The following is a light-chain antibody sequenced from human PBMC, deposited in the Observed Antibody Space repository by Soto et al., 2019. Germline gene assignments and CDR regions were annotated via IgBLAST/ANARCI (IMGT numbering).Light chain of an antibody. CDR2: DAS. CDR1: QSVTSY. J-gene: IGKJ5*01. CDR3: QVEIT. Sequence: EIVLTQSPATLSLSPGERATLSCRASQSVTSYLAWYQQKPGQAPRLLIYDASSRATGIPARFSGSGSGTDFTLTISSLEPEDFAVYYCQVEITFGQGTRLEIK. V-gene: IGKV3-11*01.